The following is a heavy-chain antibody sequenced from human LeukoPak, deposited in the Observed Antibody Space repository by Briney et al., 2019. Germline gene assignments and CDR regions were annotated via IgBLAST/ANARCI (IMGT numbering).Heavy chain of an antibody. CDR3: ARRGGSGYYSPFDS. V-gene: IGHV4-39*01. CDR2: IYYTGST. D-gene: IGHD3-3*01. CDR1: GGSISSSTHY. J-gene: IGHJ4*02. Sequence: SETLSLTCTVSGGSISSSTHYWGWIRQPPGKGLECMGSIYYTGSTYYNPSLRSRVTISVDTSKNQFSLKLSSVTAADTAVYYCARRGGSGYYSPFDSWGQGTLVTVSS.